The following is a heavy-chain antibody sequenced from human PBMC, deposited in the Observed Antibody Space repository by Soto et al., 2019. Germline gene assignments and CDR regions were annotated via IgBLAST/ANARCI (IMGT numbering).Heavy chain of an antibody. Sequence: PGGSLRLSCKGSGYIFSSYCIGWVRQMPGKGLEWMGIIYPGDSDTRYSPSFQGQVTISADKSISTAYLQWSSLKASDTAMYYCARTLPQALGATGAIDYWGQGTLVTVSS. CDR3: ARTLPQALGATGAIDY. D-gene: IGHD1-26*01. J-gene: IGHJ4*02. CDR2: IYPGDSDT. V-gene: IGHV5-51*01. CDR1: GYIFSSYC.